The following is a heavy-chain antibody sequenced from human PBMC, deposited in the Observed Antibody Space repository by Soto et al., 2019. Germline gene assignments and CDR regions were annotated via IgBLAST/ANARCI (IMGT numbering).Heavy chain of an antibody. Sequence: GGSLRLSCAAAGFTFSSYWRSWVRQAPGKGLEWVANIKPDGSEKWYVDSVKGRFTISRDNAKNSLNLQMNSLRAEDTAVYYCARGDYYDSSGPFSDAFDIWGQGTMVTVSS. CDR3: ARGDYYDSSGPFSDAFDI. J-gene: IGHJ3*02. CDR1: GFTFSSYW. V-gene: IGHV3-7*04. CDR2: IKPDGSEK. D-gene: IGHD3-22*01.